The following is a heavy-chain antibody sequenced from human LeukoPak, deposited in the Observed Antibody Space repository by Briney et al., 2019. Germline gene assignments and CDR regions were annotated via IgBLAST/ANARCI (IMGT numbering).Heavy chain of an antibody. CDR3: ARGVRPGIDY. J-gene: IGHJ4*02. CDR1: GGSFSGYF. Sequence: NPSETLSLTCAVYGGSFSGYFWSWIRQPPGKGLEWIGEINHSGSTNYNPSLKSRVTISVDTSKNQFSLKLSSVTAADTAVYYCARGVRPGIDYWGQGTLVTVSS. D-gene: IGHD3-10*01. V-gene: IGHV4-34*01. CDR2: INHSGST.